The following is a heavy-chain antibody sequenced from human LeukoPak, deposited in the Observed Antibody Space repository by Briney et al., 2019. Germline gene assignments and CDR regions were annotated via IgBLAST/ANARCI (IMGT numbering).Heavy chain of an antibody. J-gene: IGHJ4*02. CDR1: GFTVSSNY. V-gene: IGHV3-53*05. CDR2: IYSGGST. CDR3: ARGRCSSTSCYALFY. Sequence: PGGSLRLSCAASGFTVSSNYMSWVRQAPGKGLEWVSVIYSGGSTYYADSVKGRFTISRDNSKNTLYLQMNSLRAEDTAVYYCARGRCSSTSCYALFYWGQGTLVTVSS. D-gene: IGHD2-2*01.